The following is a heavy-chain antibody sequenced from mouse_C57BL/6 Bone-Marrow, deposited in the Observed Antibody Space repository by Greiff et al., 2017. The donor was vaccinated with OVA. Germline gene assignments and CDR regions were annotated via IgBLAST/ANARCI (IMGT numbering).Heavy chain of an antibody. Sequence: QLKESGPELVKPGASVKISCKASGYSFTGYYMNWVKQSPEKSLEWIGEINPSTGGTTYNQKFKAKATLTVDKSSSTAYMQLKSLTSEDSAVYYCARWDGYDWFAYWGQGTLVTVSA. V-gene: IGHV1-42*01. J-gene: IGHJ3*01. CDR2: INPSTGGT. D-gene: IGHD2-2*01. CDR1: GYSFTGYY. CDR3: ARWDGYDWFAY.